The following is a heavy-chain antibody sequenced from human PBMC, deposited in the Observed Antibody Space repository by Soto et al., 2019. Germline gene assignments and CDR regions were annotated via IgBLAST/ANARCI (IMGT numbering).Heavy chain of an antibody. J-gene: IGHJ4*02. Sequence: EVQLVESGGGLVQPGGSLRLSCAASGFTFNNYWMSWVRQAPGKGLESVANIKQDGNEKYYVESVKGRFTISRDNAKNSLYLQMNSLRAEDTAVYYCARVASIAAFYWGQGTLVIVSS. V-gene: IGHV3-7*05. CDR1: GFTFNNYW. D-gene: IGHD6-6*01. CDR3: ARVASIAAFY. CDR2: IKQDGNEK.